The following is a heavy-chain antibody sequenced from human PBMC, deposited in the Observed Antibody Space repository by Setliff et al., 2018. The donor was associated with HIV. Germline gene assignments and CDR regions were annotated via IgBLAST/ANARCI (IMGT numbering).Heavy chain of an antibody. CDR1: GGSISSGGYY. CDR3: ARYDYGDFDY. Sequence: SETLSLTCTVSGGSISSGGYYWSWIRQHPGKGLEWIGYIYYRGNTNYNPSLKSRVTISVDTSKNQFSLNLSSVTAADTAVYYCARYDYGDFDYWGQGTPVTVSS. CDR2: IYYRGNT. D-gene: IGHD4-17*01. J-gene: IGHJ4*02. V-gene: IGHV4-61*08.